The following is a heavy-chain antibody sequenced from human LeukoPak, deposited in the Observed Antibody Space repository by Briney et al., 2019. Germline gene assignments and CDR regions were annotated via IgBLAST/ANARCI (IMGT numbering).Heavy chain of an antibody. Sequence: SETLSLTCTVSGDSVSSGSFYWSWIRQPAGKGLEWIGRIYISGSTNYNPSLKSRVTISVDTSKNQFSLKLRSVTAADTAVYYCARTTEGYAGGPGYSYYYYMDVWGKGTTVTISS. D-gene: IGHD5-12*01. CDR2: IYISGST. V-gene: IGHV4-61*10. CDR3: ARTTEGYAGGPGYSYYYYMDV. CDR1: GDSVSSGSFY. J-gene: IGHJ6*03.